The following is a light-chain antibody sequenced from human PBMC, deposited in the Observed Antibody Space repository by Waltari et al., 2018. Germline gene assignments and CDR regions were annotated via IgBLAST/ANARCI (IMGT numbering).Light chain of an antibody. J-gene: IGLJ2*01. CDR3: SSYTNRSTVI. CDR1: SSDVGAYNY. Sequence: QSTLTQPASVSGSPGQSITISCTGSSSDVGAYNYVSWYKQYPNKAPKLMSYDVDNRPPGISNRFSGSKAGNTASLTISGLQAEDESVFYCSSYTNRSTVIFGGGTKLTVL. V-gene: IGLV2-14*03. CDR2: DVD.